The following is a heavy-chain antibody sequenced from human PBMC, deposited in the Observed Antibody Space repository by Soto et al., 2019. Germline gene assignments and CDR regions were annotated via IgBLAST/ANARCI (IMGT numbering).Heavy chain of an antibody. Sequence: ASVKVSCKASGYTFTGYYIHWVRQAPGQGLEWMGWINPKSGDTSYAQKFQGRVSMTRDTSITTAYMEVSRLKSDDTAVYYCARGSPRMGALPTYWGQGTLVTVSS. D-gene: IGHD1-26*01. CDR1: GYTFTGYY. V-gene: IGHV1-2*02. CDR3: ARGSPRMGALPTY. J-gene: IGHJ4*02. CDR2: INPKSGDT.